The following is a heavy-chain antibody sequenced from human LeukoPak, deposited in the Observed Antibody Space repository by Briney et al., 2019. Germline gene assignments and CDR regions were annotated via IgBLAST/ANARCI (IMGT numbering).Heavy chain of an antibody. CDR2: INPSGGST. CDR3: ARVAGKSDFDY. D-gene: IGHD6-13*01. Sequence: ASVKVSFTASGYTFTSYYMHWVRQAPGQGLEWMGIINPSGGSTSYAQKFQGRVTMTRDTSTSTVYMELSSLRSEDTAVYYCARVAGKSDFDYWGQGTLVTVSS. V-gene: IGHV1-46*01. J-gene: IGHJ4*02. CDR1: GYTFTSYY.